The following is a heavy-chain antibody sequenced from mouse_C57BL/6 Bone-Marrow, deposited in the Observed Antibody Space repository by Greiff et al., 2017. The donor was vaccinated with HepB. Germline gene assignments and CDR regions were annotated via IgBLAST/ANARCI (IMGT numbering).Heavy chain of an antibody. V-gene: IGHV14-4*01. Sequence: VQLQQSGAELVRPGASVKLSCTASGFNIKDDYMHWVKQRPEQGLEWIGWIDPENGDTEYASKFQGKATITADTSSNTAYLQLSSLTSEDTAVYYCTTIYYGNYRDYWGQGTTLTVSS. CDR1: GFNIKDDY. CDR2: IDPENGDT. J-gene: IGHJ2*01. CDR3: TTIYYGNYRDY. D-gene: IGHD2-1*01.